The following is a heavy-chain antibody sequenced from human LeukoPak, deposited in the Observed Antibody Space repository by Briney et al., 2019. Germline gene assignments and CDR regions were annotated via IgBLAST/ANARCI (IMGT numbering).Heavy chain of an antibody. D-gene: IGHD3-3*01. CDR3: AREGAIFGVVIMIPWFDP. CDR2: IYHSGST. V-gene: IGHV4-38-2*02. Sequence: NPSETLSLTCAVSGYSISSGYFWGWIRQPPGKGLGWIGSIYHSGSTYYNPSLKSRVTISVDTSKNQFSLKLCSVTAADTAVYYCAREGAIFGVVIMIPWFDPWGQGTLVTVSS. CDR1: GYSISSGYF. J-gene: IGHJ5*02.